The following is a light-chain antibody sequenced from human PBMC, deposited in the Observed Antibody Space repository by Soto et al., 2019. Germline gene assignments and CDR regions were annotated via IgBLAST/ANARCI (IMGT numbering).Light chain of an antibody. CDR2: DAS. CDR1: QSVSSY. V-gene: IGKV3-11*01. Sequence: EIVLTQSPATLSLSLGERATLSCRASQSVSSYLVWYQQKPGQAPRLLIYDASNRATGIPARFSGSGSGTDFTRTISSLEPEDFAVYYCQQRSNWPPRFGPGTKGDIK. J-gene: IGKJ3*01. CDR3: QQRSNWPPR.